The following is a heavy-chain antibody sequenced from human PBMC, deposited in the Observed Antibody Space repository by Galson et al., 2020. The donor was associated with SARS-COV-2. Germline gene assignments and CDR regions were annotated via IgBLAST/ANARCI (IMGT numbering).Heavy chain of an antibody. CDR2: ISSSSSTI. J-gene: IGHJ6*02. Sequence: GGSLRLSCAASGFTFSSYSMNWVRQAPGKGLEWVSYISSSSSTIYYADSVKGRFTISRDNAKNSLYLQMNSLRAEDMAVYYCASMGRGRPSDIVVVPAAIPSGMDVWGQGTTVTVSS. CDR3: ASMGRGRPSDIVVVPAAIPSGMDV. D-gene: IGHD2-2*02. V-gene: IGHV3-48*04. CDR1: GFTFSSYS.